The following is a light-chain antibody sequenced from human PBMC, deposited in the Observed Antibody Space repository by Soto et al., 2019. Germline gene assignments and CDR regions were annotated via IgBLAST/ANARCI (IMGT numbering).Light chain of an antibody. J-gene: IGLJ3*02. CDR2: RHD. V-gene: IGLV1-47*01. CDR1: TSNIGSNY. Sequence: QSVLTQPPSAFGTPGQRVTISCSGSTSNIGSNYVYWYQQVPGTAPKLLIYRHDQRPSGVPDRFSGSRSGTSASLAISGLRSEDEADYYCASWDDSLSGEVFGGGTKLTVL. CDR3: ASWDDSLSGEV.